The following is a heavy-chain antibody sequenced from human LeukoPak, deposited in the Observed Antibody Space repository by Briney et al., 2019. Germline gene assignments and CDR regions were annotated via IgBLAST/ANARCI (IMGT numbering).Heavy chain of an antibody. CDR2: INPTGGST. J-gene: IGHJ4*02. CDR3: AKNTHPNDFDY. CDR1: GYTFTSYY. D-gene: IGHD2-2*02. V-gene: IGHV1-46*01. Sequence: ASVKVSCKASGYTFTSYYVHWVRQAPGQGLEWMGIINPTGGSTSYAQKFQGRVTMTRDRSTSTIFMELSSLRSEDTAVYDCAKNTHPNDFDYWGQEPLAPVSP.